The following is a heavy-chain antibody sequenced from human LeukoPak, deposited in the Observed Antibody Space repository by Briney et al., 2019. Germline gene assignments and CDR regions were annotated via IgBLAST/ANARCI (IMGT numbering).Heavy chain of an antibody. CDR1: GFTFSNYA. J-gene: IGHJ6*04. D-gene: IGHD3-10*01. Sequence: GGSLRLSCAASGFTFSNYAMSWVRQAPGKGLEWVAVISYDGSNKYYADSVKCRFTISRDNSKNTLYLQMNSLRAEATAVYYCAKVDPLVRGVIITSGYYYGMDVWGKGTTVTVSS. CDR3: AKVDPLVRGVIITSGYYYGMDV. V-gene: IGHV3-30*18. CDR2: ISYDGSNK.